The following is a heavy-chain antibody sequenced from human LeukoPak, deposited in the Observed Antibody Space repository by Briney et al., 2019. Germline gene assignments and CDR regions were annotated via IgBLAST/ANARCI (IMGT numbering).Heavy chain of an antibody. Sequence: SETLSLTCAVYGGSFSGYYWSWIRQPPGKGLEWIGEINHSGSTNYNPSLKSRVTISVDTSKNQFSLKLSSVTAADTAVYYCAVKPRYYYYGTGYHSWG. D-gene: IGHD3-22*01. CDR2: INHSGST. CDR3: AVKPRYYYYGTGYHS. V-gene: IGHV4-34*01. CDR1: GGSFSGYY. J-gene: IGHJ6*01.